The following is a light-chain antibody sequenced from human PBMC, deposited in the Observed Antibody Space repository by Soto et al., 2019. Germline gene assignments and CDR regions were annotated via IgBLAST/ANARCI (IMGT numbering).Light chain of an antibody. CDR3: QQYGSLPPT. CDR2: GAS. V-gene: IGKV3-20*01. Sequence: EIVLTQSPATLSLSPGERATLSCRSSQSVASSYLAWYQQKLGQATRLLIYGASTRATGIPARFIGSGSGTDFTRTVSRLETEDFAVVYCQQYGSLPPTVGLGTKLEIK. J-gene: IGKJ2*01. CDR1: QSVASSY.